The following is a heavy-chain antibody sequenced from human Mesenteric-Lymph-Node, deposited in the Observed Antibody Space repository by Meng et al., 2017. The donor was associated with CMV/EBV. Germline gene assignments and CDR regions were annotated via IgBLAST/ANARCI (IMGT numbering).Heavy chain of an antibody. J-gene: IGHJ3*02. D-gene: IGHD1-20*01. CDR1: GFTVSSNY. V-gene: IGHV3-53*01. CDR3: AKLGDRYNWKVSAFDI. CDR2: IYSGGST. Sequence: GESLKISCAASGFTVSSNYMSWVRQAPGKGLEWVSVIYSGGSTYYADSVKGRFTISRDNSKNTLYLQMNSLRAEDTAVYYCAKLGDRYNWKVSAFDIWGQGTMVTVSS.